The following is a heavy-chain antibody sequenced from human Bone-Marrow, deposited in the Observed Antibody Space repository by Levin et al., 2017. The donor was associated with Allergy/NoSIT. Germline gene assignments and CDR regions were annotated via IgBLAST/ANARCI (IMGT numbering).Heavy chain of an antibody. V-gene: IGHV3-48*03. Sequence: GESLKISCAASGFTFSPYEMNWVRQAPGKGLEWVSYISSSADTIYYADSVKGRFTISRDNAKRSLYLQMSSLRVEDTAVYYCARGDGLTFDSWGQGILVSVSS. CDR2: ISSSADTI. CDR1: GFTFSPYE. D-gene: IGHD3-16*01. CDR3: ARGDGLTFDS. J-gene: IGHJ4*02.